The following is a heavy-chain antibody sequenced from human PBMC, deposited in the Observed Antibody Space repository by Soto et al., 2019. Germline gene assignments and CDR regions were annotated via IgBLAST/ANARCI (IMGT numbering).Heavy chain of an antibody. CDR1: GGSISSSSYY. Sequence: SETLSLTCTVSGGSISSSSYYWGWIRQPPGKGLEWIGSIYYSGSTYYNPSLKSRVTISVDTSKNQFSLKLSSVTAADTAVYYCARLRYYDFWSGYYSGKPYYYYMDVWGKGTTVTVSS. CDR2: IYYSGST. D-gene: IGHD3-3*01. V-gene: IGHV4-39*01. CDR3: ARLRYYDFWSGYYSGKPYYYYMDV. J-gene: IGHJ6*03.